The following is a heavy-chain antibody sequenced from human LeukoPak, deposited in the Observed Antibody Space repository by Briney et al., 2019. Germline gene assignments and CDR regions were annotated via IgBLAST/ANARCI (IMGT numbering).Heavy chain of an antibody. CDR1: GFTFTSYW. CDR2: IREDGSET. J-gene: IGHJ4*02. V-gene: IGHV3-7*01. Sequence: GGSLRLSCAASGFTFTSYWMSWVRQAPGKGLEWVAKIREDGSETFYVDSVKGRFTISRDNAKNTLFLQMNSLRAEDTAVYYCARDEKIVGASGQDYWGQGTLVTVSS. D-gene: IGHD1-26*01. CDR3: ARDEKIVGASGQDY.